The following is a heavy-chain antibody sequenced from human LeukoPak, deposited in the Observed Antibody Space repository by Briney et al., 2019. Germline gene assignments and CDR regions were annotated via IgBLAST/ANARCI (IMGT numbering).Heavy chain of an antibody. CDR2: ISYDGSNK. D-gene: IGHD4-17*01. Sequence: LSLTCAVYGGSFSGYYWSWIRQPPGKGLEWVAVISYDGSNKYYADSVKGRFTISRDNSKNTLYLQMNSLRAEDTAVYYCATGGYGDYLVGYFDYWGQGTLVTVSS. CDR3: ATGGYGDYLVGYFDY. V-gene: IGHV3-30-3*01. J-gene: IGHJ4*02. CDR1: GGSFSGYY.